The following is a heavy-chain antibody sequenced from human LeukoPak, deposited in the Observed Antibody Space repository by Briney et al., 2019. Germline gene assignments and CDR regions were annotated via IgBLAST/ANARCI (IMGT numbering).Heavy chain of an antibody. Sequence: GGSLRLSCATSGFTFSGSVMQWVRQASGKGLERVGRIRSKANSYATAYGASMKGRFTISRDDSKNTAYLQVNSLKTEDTAVYYCWGSGYIQGGPIFDYWGQGTLVTVSS. J-gene: IGHJ4*02. CDR3: WGSGYIQGGPIFDY. CDR2: IRSKANSYAT. CDR1: GFTFSGSV. D-gene: IGHD3-22*01. V-gene: IGHV3-73*01.